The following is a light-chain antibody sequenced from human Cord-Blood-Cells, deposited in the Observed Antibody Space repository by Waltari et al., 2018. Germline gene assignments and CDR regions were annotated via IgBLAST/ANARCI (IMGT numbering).Light chain of an antibody. CDR2: CAS. V-gene: IGKV4-1*01. CDR1: QSVLYSSNNKNY. J-gene: IGKJ1*01. Sequence: DIVLTQSPDSLAVSLGERAPINFQSSQSVLYSSNNKNYLAWYQQKPGQPPKLLIYCASTRESGVPYRFSGSGSGTDFTLTISSLQAEDVAVYYCQQYYSTLWTFGQGTKVEIK. CDR3: QQYYSTLWT.